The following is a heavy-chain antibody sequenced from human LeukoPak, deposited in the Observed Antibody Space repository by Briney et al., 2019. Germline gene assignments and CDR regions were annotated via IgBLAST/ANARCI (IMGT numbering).Heavy chain of an antibody. CDR2: INHSGSP. Sequence: SETLSLTCAVYGGSFSGYYWSWIRQPPGKGLEGIGEINHSGSPNYNPSLKSRVPISVDPSQHQFPLKLSSVPAADPAVYYCARVGGWYHWFDPWGQGTLVTVSS. CDR3: ARVGGWYHWFDP. V-gene: IGHV4-34*01. D-gene: IGHD6-19*01. J-gene: IGHJ5*02. CDR1: GGSFSGYY.